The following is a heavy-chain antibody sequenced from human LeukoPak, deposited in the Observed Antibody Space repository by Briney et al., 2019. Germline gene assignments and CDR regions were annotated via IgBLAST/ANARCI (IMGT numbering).Heavy chain of an antibody. CDR2: INPSGGRT. Sequence: ASVKVSCKASGYTFANYYMHWVRQAPGQGLEWMGMINPSGGRTTYAQKFQGRVTMTRDTSTSTLYMELSSLRSEDTAVYYCAREPGDITAPKKNFDFWGQGTLITVSS. D-gene: IGHD6-13*01. J-gene: IGHJ4*02. CDR3: AREPGDITAPKKNFDF. CDR1: GYTFANYY. V-gene: IGHV1-46*01.